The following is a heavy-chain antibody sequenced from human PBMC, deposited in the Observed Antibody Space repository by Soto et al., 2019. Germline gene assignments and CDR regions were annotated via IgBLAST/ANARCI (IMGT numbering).Heavy chain of an antibody. V-gene: IGHV1-69*01. D-gene: IGHD2-15*01. CDR2: IIPIFGTA. CDR1: GGTFSSYA. Sequence: QVQLVQSRAEVKKPGSSVKVSCKASGGTFSSYAISWVRQAPGQGLEWMGGIIPIFGTANYAQKFQGRVTITADESTSTAYMELSSLRSEDTAVYYCATCSGGSCYPKTSRGIVDVWGQGTTVTVSS. CDR3: ATCSGGSCYPKTSRGIVDV. J-gene: IGHJ6*02.